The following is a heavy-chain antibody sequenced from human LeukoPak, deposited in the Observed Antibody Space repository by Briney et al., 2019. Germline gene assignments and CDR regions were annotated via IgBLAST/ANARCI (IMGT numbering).Heavy chain of an antibody. Sequence: GGSLRLSCAASGFTFSSYSMNWVRQAPGKGLEWVSYISSSSSTIYYADSVKGRFTISRDSSKNTLYLQMDSLRPEDTALYYCAKGRYLDSSGYPIDYWGQGTLVTVSS. V-gene: IGHV3-48*01. CDR1: GFTFSSYS. CDR3: AKGRYLDSSGYPIDY. J-gene: IGHJ4*02. CDR2: ISSSSSTI. D-gene: IGHD3-22*01.